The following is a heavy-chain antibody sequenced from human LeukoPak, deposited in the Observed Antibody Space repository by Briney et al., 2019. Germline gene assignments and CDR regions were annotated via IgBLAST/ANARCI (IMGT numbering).Heavy chain of an antibody. V-gene: IGHV3-23*01. CDR3: ARGSQIDY. CDR1: GFTFGRYA. J-gene: IGHJ4*02. Sequence: GGSLRLSCAASGFTFGRYAMNWVRQAPGKGLEWLSAISGSGTYTYYPDSVKGRSTISRDNSKNTLYLQMSSLRADDTAVYYCARGSQIDYWGQGTLVTVSS. CDR2: ISGSGTYT.